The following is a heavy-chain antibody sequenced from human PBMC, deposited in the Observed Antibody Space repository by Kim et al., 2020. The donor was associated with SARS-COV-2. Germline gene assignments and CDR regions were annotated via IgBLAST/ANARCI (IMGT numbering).Heavy chain of an antibody. J-gene: IGHJ5*02. CDR2: IDTSTGTP. Sequence: ASVKVSCRGSGYSFTNHAINWVRQAPGQGLEWMGWIDTSTGTPTYAQGFTGRFVFSLDTSVTTAYLQITSLKTEDIALYFCARDHCTNTSCFDPWGQGTLITVSS. CDR3: ARDHCTNTSCFDP. D-gene: IGHD2-8*01. V-gene: IGHV7-4-1*02. CDR1: GYSFTNHA.